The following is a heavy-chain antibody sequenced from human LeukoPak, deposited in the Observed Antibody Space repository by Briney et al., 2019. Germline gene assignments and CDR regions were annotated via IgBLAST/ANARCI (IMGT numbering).Heavy chain of an antibody. D-gene: IGHD6-19*01. J-gene: IGHJ4*02. CDR1: GGSFSGYY. CDR3: ARGRARGLLGSGWFIFDY. Sequence: SETLSLTCAVYGGSFSGYYWSWIRQPPGKGLEWIGEINHSGSTNYNPSPKSRVTISVDTSKNQFSLKLSSVTAADTAVYYCARGRARGLLGSGWFIFDYWGQGTLVTVSS. CDR2: INHSGST. V-gene: IGHV4-34*01.